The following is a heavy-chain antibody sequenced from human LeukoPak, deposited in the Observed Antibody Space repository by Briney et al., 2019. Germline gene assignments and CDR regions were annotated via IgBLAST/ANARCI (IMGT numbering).Heavy chain of an antibody. D-gene: IGHD3-22*01. Sequence: ASVKVSCKASGGTFSGYAISWVRQAPGQGLEWMGRIIPIFGIANYAQKFQGRVTITADKSTSTAYMELSSLRSEDTAVYYCASSGYYDSSGYYSYDAFDIWGQGTMVTVSS. CDR3: ASSGYYDSSGYYSYDAFDI. CDR2: IIPIFGIA. V-gene: IGHV1-69*04. J-gene: IGHJ3*02. CDR1: GGTFSGYA.